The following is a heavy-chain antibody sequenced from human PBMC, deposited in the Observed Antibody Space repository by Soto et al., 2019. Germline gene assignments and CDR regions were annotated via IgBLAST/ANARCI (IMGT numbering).Heavy chain of an antibody. D-gene: IGHD3-10*01. CDR3: ARDYYGSPLAMDV. Sequence: PSETLSLTCTVSGDSISSGDYYWSWIRQPPGKGLEWIGYIYNSGSTYYNPSLKSRVTISVDTSKNQVSLKLRSVTAADTAVYYCARDYYGSPLAMDVWGQGTTVTVS. J-gene: IGHJ6*02. CDR2: IYNSGST. V-gene: IGHV4-30-4*01. CDR1: GDSISSGDYY.